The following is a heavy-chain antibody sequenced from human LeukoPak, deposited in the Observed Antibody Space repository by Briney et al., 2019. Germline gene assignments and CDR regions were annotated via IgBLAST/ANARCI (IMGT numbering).Heavy chain of an antibody. Sequence: GESLKISCKGSGYSFTSQWISWVRQMPGKGLEWMGRIDPSDSYTNFSPSFQGHVTISADKSISTAYLQWSSLKASDTAMYYCAGLIYSGDDRNYFDYWGQGTLVTVSS. CDR3: AGLIYSGDDRNYFDY. J-gene: IGHJ4*02. D-gene: IGHD5-12*01. CDR2: IDPSDSYT. CDR1: GYSFTSQW. V-gene: IGHV5-10-1*01.